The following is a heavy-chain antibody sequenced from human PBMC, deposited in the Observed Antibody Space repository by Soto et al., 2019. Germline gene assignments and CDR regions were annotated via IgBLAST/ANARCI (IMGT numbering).Heavy chain of an antibody. V-gene: IGHV3-23*01. CDR1: GFTFSSYA. CDR2: ISGSGGTT. D-gene: IGHD6-25*01. Sequence: EVQLLESGGGLVQTGRSLRLSCAASGFTFSSYAMSWVRQAPGKGLEWVSAISGSGGTTYYADSVKGRFTISRDNSKNTLFLQMNSPRAEDTAVYYCAKFFVETGGSSGWPWSFHYWGQGTLVTVSS. J-gene: IGHJ4*02. CDR3: AKFFVETGGSSGWPWSFHY.